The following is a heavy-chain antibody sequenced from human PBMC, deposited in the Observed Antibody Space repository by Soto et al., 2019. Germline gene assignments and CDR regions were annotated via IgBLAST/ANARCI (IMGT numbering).Heavy chain of an antibody. D-gene: IGHD3-10*01. CDR1: GGTFSSYT. J-gene: IGHJ4*02. CDR3: ARSYGSGSGNFDY. V-gene: IGHV1-69*02. Sequence: QVQLVQSGAEVKKPGSSVKVSCKASGGTFSSYTISWVRQAPGQGLEWMGRIIPILGIANYAQKFQGRVTIPADKSTSTAYMELSSLRSEDTAVYYCARSYGSGSGNFDYWGQGTLVTVSS. CDR2: IIPILGIA.